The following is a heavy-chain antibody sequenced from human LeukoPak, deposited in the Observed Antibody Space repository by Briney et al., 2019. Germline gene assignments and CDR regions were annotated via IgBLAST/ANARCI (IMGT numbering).Heavy chain of an antibody. CDR3: AKDMESAMDV. J-gene: IGHJ6*02. CDR1: GFTFSSYG. CDR2: ISYDGSNK. V-gene: IGHV3-30*18. Sequence: PGRSLRLSCAASGFTFSSYGMHWVRQAPGKGLEWVAVISYDGSNKYYADSVKGRFTISRDNSKNTLYLQMNSLRAEDTAVYYCAKDMESAMDVWGQGTTVTLS. D-gene: IGHD1-1*01.